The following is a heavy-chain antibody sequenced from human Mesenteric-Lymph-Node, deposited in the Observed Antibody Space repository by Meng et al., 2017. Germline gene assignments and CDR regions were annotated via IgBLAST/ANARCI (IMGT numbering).Heavy chain of an antibody. V-gene: IGHV3-20*04. D-gene: IGHD2-2*01. CDR3: ARYCSSTSCQKLGGGFDP. CDR2: INWNGGST. J-gene: IGHJ5*02. CDR1: GFTFDDYG. Sequence: GESLKISCAASGFTFDDYGMSWVRQAPGKGLEWVSGINWNGGSTGYADSVKGRFTISRDNAKNSLYLQMNSLRAEDTAVYYCARYCSSTSCQKLGGGFDPWGQGTLVTVSS.